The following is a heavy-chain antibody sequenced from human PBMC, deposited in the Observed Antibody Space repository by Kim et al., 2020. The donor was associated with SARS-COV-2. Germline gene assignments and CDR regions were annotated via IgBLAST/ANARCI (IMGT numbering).Heavy chain of an antibody. V-gene: IGHV3-64D*06. Sequence: SVKGRFTISRDNSKNTLYLQMSSLRAEDTAVYYCVKSQGGIVLMVYASDYWGQGTLVTVSS. J-gene: IGHJ4*02. CDR3: VKSQGGIVLMVYASDY. D-gene: IGHD2-8*01.